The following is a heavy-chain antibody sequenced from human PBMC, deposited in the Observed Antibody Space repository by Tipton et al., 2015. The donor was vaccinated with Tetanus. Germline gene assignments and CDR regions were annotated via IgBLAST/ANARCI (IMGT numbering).Heavy chain of an antibody. CDR3: ARWADCSSTSCQTTGYWYFDL. Sequence: LRLSCTVSGGSISSSSYYWGWIRQPPGKGLEWIGSIYYSGSTYYNPSLKSRVTISVDTSKNQFSLKLSSVTAADTAVYYCARWADCSSTSCQTTGYWYFDLWGRGTLVTVSS. CDR2: IYYSGST. V-gene: IGHV4-39*01. CDR1: GGSISSSSYY. J-gene: IGHJ2*01. D-gene: IGHD2-2*01.